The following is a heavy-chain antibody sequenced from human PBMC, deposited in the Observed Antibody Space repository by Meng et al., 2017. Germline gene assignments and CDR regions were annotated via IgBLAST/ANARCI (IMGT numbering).Heavy chain of an antibody. D-gene: IGHD1-26*01. CDR1: GFTFTTST. Sequence: EVLLVGAGGGLVKPGGSVRVSCAASGFTFTTSTMNWVRQAPGKGLEWVSSISSSSTYKYYADSVKGRFTISRDDPNNSLYVQMNSLTAGDTAVYYCVRGSGSYSSWGQGTLVTVSS. CDR3: VRGSGSYSS. V-gene: IGHV3-21*01. J-gene: IGHJ5*02. CDR2: ISSSSTYK.